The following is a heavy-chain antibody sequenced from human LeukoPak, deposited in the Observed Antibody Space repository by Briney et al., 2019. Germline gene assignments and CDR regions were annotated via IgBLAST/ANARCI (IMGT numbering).Heavy chain of an antibody. Sequence: PSETLSLTCTVSGGSISYSNSYWGWIRQPPGKGLEWIGNIYFSGSTYYKQSLKSRVTISVDTSKNQFSLKLRSVTAADTAVYYCARVSVFAADLDYWGQGTLVTVSS. D-gene: IGHD6-13*01. CDR2: IYFSGST. J-gene: IGHJ4*02. CDR1: GGSISYSNSY. V-gene: IGHV4-39*07. CDR3: ARVSVFAADLDY.